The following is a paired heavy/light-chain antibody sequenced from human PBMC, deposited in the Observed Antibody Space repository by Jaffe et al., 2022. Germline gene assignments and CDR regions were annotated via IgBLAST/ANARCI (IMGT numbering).Heavy chain of an antibody. CDR1: EFNFGTYD. CDR3: ARGATTTTTTGLSH. CDR2: ISSGGVSI. V-gene: IGHV3-48*03. Sequence: EVKLVESGGALVKPGGTLRLSCAGSEFNFGTYDMNWVRQAPGKGLEWISYISSGGVSIYYADSVKGRFTISRDNTENTLYLHMEGLRAGDTAVYYCARGATTTTTTGLSHWGHGTLVTVST. J-gene: IGHJ4*01. D-gene: IGHD4-17*01.
Light chain of an antibody. Sequence: DIHMTQSPSSLSASVGDRVTITCRASQVIINSVAWYQQKPGKAPNLLVYSTSRLHTGVPSRFTGGGSGTDYTLTIGSLEPDDFATYYCQQYFTYPYTFGQGTNLEIK. CDR3: QQYFTYPYT. J-gene: IGKJ2*01. CDR2: STS. CDR1: QVIINS. V-gene: IGKV1-NL1*01.